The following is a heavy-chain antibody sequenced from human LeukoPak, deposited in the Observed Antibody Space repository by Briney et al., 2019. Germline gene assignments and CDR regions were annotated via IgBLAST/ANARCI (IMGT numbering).Heavy chain of an antibody. Sequence: GSLRLSCAASGFTFSLYSMNWVRQPPGKGLEWIGEIHPSGGINYSPSLRSRATLSMDKSKNQFSLELSSVTAADTAVYYCAKDLGYQLLYWGQGTLVTASS. CDR1: GFTFSLYSM. D-gene: IGHD2-2*01. V-gene: IGHV4-4*02. J-gene: IGHJ4*02. CDR2: IHPSGGI. CDR3: AKDLGYQLLY.